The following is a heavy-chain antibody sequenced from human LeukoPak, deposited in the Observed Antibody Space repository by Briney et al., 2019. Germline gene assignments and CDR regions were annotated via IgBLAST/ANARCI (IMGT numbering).Heavy chain of an antibody. V-gene: IGHV3-23*01. CDR1: GFTFSSYA. J-gene: IGHJ4*02. CDR3: AKEHYGSGMTTFDY. Sequence: GGSLGLSCAASGFTFSSYAMTWVRQAPGKGLGWVSGISGSGGNTYYPDSVRGRFTISRDNSKNTLSLQMNSLRAEDTAVYYCAKEHYGSGMTTFDYWGQGTLVTVSS. CDR2: ISGSGGNT. D-gene: IGHD3-10*01.